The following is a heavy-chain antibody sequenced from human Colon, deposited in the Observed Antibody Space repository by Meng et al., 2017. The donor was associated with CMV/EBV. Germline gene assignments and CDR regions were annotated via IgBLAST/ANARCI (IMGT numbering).Heavy chain of an antibody. CDR2: MYHTGRT. CDR1: GFTFSSYA. V-gene: IGHV4-59*12. CDR3: ARDSSGFEGWFDI. Sequence: ESLKISCAASGFTFSSYAMSWVRQAPGKGLEWIGYMYHTGRTSYNPSLKSRVTLSMDTSKDQFFLNLNSVTAADTALYYCARDSSGFEGWFDIWGRGTLVTVSS. D-gene: IGHD6-19*01. J-gene: IGHJ2*01.